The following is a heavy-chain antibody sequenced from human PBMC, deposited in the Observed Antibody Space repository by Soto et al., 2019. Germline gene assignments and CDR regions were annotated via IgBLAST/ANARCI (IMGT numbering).Heavy chain of an antibody. CDR2: IKEDGSEK. V-gene: IGHV3-7*03. Sequence: EVQLVESGGGLVLPGGSLRLSCAASGFSFNNYWMSWVRQAPGKGLEWVANIKEDGSEKYFVDSVKGRFTISRDNSKNSLYLQMNHLRADDTAVYYCARGAGDNWGQGTLVTVSS. CDR3: ARGAGDN. J-gene: IGHJ4*02. CDR1: GFSFNNYW.